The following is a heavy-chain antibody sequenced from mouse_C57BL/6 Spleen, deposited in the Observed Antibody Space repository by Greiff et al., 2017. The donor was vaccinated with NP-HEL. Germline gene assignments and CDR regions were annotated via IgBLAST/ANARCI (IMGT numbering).Heavy chain of an antibody. D-gene: IGHD1-1*01. CDR2: ISYDGSN. V-gene: IGHV3-6*01. CDR3: ARVPFYYYGSSYVWYFDV. CDR1: GYSITSGYY. Sequence: EVKLQESGPGLVKPSQSLSLTCSVTGYSITSGYYWNWIRQFPGNKLEWMGYISYDGSNNYNPSLKNRISITRDTSKNQFFLKLNSVTTEDTATYYCARVPFYYYGSSYVWYFDVWGTGTTVTVSS. J-gene: IGHJ1*03.